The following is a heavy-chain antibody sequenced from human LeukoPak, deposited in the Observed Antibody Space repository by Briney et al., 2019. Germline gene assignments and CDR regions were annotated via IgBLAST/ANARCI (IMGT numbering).Heavy chain of an antibody. CDR1: GFTFSSYW. D-gene: IGHD2-2*01. Sequence: QSGGSLRLSCAASGFTFSSYWMSWVRQAPGKGLEWVANIKQDGSEKYYVDSVKGRFTISRDNAKNSLYLQMNSLRAEDTAVYYCARGLGASTSCYVDYWGQGTLVTVSS. J-gene: IGHJ4*02. CDR3: ARGLGASTSCYVDY. CDR2: IKQDGSEK. V-gene: IGHV3-7*01.